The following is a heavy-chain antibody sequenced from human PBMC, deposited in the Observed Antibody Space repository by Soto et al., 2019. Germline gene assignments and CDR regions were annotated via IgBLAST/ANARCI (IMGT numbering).Heavy chain of an antibody. CDR2: INHSGST. Sequence: SETLSLTCAVYGGSFSGYYWTWIRQPPGKGLEWIGEINHSGSTNYNPSLKSRVTISVDAAKRQFSLNLSSVTAADTAVYYCARVTGMDVWGQGTTVTVSS. CDR1: GGSFSGYY. J-gene: IGHJ6*02. D-gene: IGHD2-21*02. CDR3: ARVTGMDV. V-gene: IGHV4-34*01.